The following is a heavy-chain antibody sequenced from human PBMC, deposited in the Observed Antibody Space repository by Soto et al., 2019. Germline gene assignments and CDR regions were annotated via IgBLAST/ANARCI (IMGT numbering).Heavy chain of an antibody. V-gene: IGHV1-8*01. Sequence: QVQLLQSGAEVKKPGTSVRVSCRASGYTFKDYDINWVRRAPGQGLEWMGWMNPNSGNTAYAQKFHDRITMTRSVSGRTAFMELSSLTPEDTAVYYCARRMTWSLWCFDLWGSGTQVTVSS. D-gene: IGHD3-3*01. CDR3: ARRMTWSLWCFDL. CDR2: MNPNSGNT. J-gene: IGHJ2*01. CDR1: GYTFKDYD.